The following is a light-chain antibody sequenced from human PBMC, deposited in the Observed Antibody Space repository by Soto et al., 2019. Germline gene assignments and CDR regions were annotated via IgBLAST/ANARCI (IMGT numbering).Light chain of an antibody. CDR3: QQYNHWPRT. V-gene: IGKV3-15*01. Sequence: EIVMTQSPATMPVSPGESATLSCRASQSVSSNLAGYQQKPGQAPRLLIYGAPTRSAGIPAWFSGSGSGTEFPPTFVSLQSEDFAIYYCQQYNHWPRTFGQGTKLEIK. CDR2: GAP. CDR1: QSVSSN. J-gene: IGKJ2*01.